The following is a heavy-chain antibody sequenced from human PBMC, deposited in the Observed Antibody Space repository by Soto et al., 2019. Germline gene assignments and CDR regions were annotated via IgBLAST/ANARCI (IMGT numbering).Heavy chain of an antibody. CDR1: GFTFSDYY. CDR3: ARDSYCSGGSCYSPFDY. V-gene: IGHV3-11*06. J-gene: IGHJ4*02. CDR2: ISTHSSYT. Sequence: GGSLRLSCAASGFTFSDYYMSWIRQAPGKGLEWISYISTHSSYTDFADSVKGRFTISRDNAKNSLYLQMNSLRAEDTAVYYCARDSYCSGGSCYSPFDYWGQGTLVTVSS. D-gene: IGHD2-15*01.